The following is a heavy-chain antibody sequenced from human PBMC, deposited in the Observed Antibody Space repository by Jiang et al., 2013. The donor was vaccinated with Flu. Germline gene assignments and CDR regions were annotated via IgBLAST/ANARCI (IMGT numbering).Heavy chain of an antibody. CDR1: GFTFSSYW. J-gene: IGHJ2*01. CDR2: IKQDGSEK. V-gene: IGHV3-7*01. D-gene: IGHD3-22*01. Sequence: LLESGGGLVQPGGSLRLSCAASGFTFSSYWMSWVRQAPGKGLEWVANIKQDGSEKYYVDSVKGRFTISRDNAKNSLYLQMNSLRAEDTAVYYCARYALVVVMDYWYFDLWGRGTLVTVSS. CDR3: ARYALVVVMDYWYFDL.